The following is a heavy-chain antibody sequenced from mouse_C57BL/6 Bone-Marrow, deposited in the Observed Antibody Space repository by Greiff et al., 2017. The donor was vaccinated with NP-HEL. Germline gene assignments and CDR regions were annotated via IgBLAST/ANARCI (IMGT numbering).Heavy chain of an antibody. J-gene: IGHJ1*03. Sequence: EVKVVESGPGLAKPSQTLSLTCSVTGYSITSDYWNWIRKFPGNKLEYMGYISYSGSTYYNPSLKSRISITRDTSKNQYYLQLNSVTTEDTVTYYCAKGNGSSYDWYFDVWGTGTTVTVSS. CDR1: GYSITSDY. CDR3: AKGNGSSYDWYFDV. V-gene: IGHV3-8*01. CDR2: ISYSGST. D-gene: IGHD1-1*01.